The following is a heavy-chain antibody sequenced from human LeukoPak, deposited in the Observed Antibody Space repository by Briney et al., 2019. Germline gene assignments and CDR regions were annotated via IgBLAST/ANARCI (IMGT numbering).Heavy chain of an antibody. CDR1: GYTFSNYG. D-gene: IGHD3-22*01. Sequence: ASVKVSCKGSGYTFSNYGINWVRQVPGQGLEWMGWIGAYNGYTIYADNLQGRVTVTTDTSTSTAHMEPRSLRSDDTAVYYCARDLRRDESSNYYYIGWFDLWGQGTLVTVSS. V-gene: IGHV1-18*01. CDR2: IGAYNGYT. J-gene: IGHJ5*01. CDR3: ARDLRRDESSNYYYIGWFDL.